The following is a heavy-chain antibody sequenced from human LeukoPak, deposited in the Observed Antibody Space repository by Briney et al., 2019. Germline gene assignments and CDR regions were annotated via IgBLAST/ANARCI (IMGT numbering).Heavy chain of an antibody. Sequence: GGSLRLSCAASGFTFSSYWMHWVRQAPGKGLVWVSRISSDGSRTTYADSVKGRFTISRDNAKNTLYLQMNSLRAEDTAVYYCARGGHSAEASTTGLDALDIWGQGTMVTVSS. CDR2: ISSDGSRT. V-gene: IGHV3-74*01. J-gene: IGHJ3*02. CDR3: ARGGHSAEASTTGLDALDI. CDR1: GFTFSSYW. D-gene: IGHD6-19*01.